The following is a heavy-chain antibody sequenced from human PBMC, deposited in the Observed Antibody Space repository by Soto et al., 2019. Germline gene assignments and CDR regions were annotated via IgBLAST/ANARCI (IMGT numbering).Heavy chain of an antibody. V-gene: IGHV4-30-4*01. CDR1: GGSISSGDYY. Sequence: QVQLQESGPGLVKPSQTLSLTCTVSGGSISSGDYYWSWIRQPPGKGLEWIGYIYYSGSTYYNPSLKSRVTIPVDTSKNQFYLKLSSVTAADTAVYYCAKSTTRDGDAYYYGMDVWGQGTTVTVSS. J-gene: IGHJ6*02. D-gene: IGHD4-17*01. CDR3: AKSTTRDGDAYYYGMDV. CDR2: IYYSGST.